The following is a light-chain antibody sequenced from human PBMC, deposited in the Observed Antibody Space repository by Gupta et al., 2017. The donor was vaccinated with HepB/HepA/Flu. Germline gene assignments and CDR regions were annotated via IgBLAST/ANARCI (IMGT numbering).Light chain of an antibody. CDR2: DVS. V-gene: IGLV2-14*03. Sequence: QSALTQPASVSGSPGQSITISCIGTNNDYVSWYQQHPGKAPKLMIYDVSNRPSGRSDRVSGSKSGNTAYPASSGLQTEDEVEYYCRSYTGSRALCVGGGPK. CDR3: RSYTGSRALC. J-gene: IGLJ2*01. CDR1: NNDY.